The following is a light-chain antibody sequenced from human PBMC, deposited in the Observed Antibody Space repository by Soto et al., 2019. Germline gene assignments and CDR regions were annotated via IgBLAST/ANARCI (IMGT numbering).Light chain of an antibody. V-gene: IGKV3-15*01. CDR3: QQYNKWPRT. CDR2: GAS. Sequence: IVMTQSPATLCVSPGEGATLSCRASQSISSDVAWYQQKPGQAPRLLIYGASTTATGIPARFSGSGSGTEFTLTISSLQSEDFAVYNCQQYNKWPRTFGQGTKVDNK. CDR1: QSISSD. J-gene: IGKJ2*01.